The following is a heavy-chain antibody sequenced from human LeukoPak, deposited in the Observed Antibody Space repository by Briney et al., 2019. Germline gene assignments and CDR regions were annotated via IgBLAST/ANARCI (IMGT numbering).Heavy chain of an antibody. Sequence: KSSQTLSLTCTVSGGSISSGGYYWSWIRQHPGKGLEWIGYIYYSGSTYYNPSLKSRVTMSVDTSKNQFSLKLSSVTAADTAVYYCARERGGSPYYFDYWGQGTLVTVSS. CDR1: GGSISSGGYY. V-gene: IGHV4-31*03. CDR2: IYYSGST. J-gene: IGHJ4*02. CDR3: ARERGGSPYYFDY. D-gene: IGHD1-26*01.